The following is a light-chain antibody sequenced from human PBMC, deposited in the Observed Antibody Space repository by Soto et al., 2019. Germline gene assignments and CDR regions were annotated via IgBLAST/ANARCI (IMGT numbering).Light chain of an antibody. CDR3: QQYNNWPPWT. V-gene: IGKV3-15*01. CDR1: QSVSSN. CDR2: GAS. Sequence: EIVMTQSPATLSVSPGERATLSCRASQSVSSNLAWYQQKPGQAPRLLIYGASTRPTGIPARFSGSRSGTEFTLTSSSLQSEYFAVYYCQQYNNWPPWTFGQGTKVEIK. J-gene: IGKJ1*01.